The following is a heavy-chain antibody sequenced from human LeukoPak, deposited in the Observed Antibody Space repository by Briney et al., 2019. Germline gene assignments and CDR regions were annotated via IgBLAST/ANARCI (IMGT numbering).Heavy chain of an antibody. CDR3: AVNYYGSGSDLSN. CDR1: GGSISSYY. V-gene: IGHV4-59*04. Sequence: SETLSLTCTVSGGSISSYYWGWIRQPPGKGLEWIGDIYYSGSTYYNPSLKSRVTISVDTSKNQFSLKLSSVTAADTAVYYCAVNYYGSGSDLSNWGQGTLVTVSS. D-gene: IGHD3-10*01. J-gene: IGHJ4*02. CDR2: IYYSGST.